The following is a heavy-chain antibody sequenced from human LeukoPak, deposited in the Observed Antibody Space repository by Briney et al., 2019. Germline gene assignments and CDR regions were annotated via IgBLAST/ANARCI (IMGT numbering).Heavy chain of an antibody. D-gene: IGHD5-24*01. Sequence: GGSLRPSCAASGFTFSSYAMHWVRQAPGKGLEWVAVISYDGSNKYYADSVKGRFTISRDNSKNTLYLQMNSLRAEDTAVYYCARDGYKKGFDYWGQGTLVTVSS. CDR3: ARDGYKKGFDY. J-gene: IGHJ4*02. CDR1: GFTFSSYA. CDR2: ISYDGSNK. V-gene: IGHV3-30-3*01.